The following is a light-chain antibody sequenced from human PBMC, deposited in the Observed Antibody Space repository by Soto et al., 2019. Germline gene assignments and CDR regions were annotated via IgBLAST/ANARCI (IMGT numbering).Light chain of an antibody. Sequence: QSALTQPASVSGSPGQLITISCTGTSSDVGGYNYVSWYQQHPGKAPKLMIYEVSNRPSGVSNRFSGSKSGNTASLTISGLQAEDEADYYCSSYTSSSTRFAVVFGGGTKLTVL. J-gene: IGLJ2*01. CDR1: SSDVGGYNY. CDR3: SSYTSSSTRFAVV. CDR2: EVS. V-gene: IGLV2-14*01.